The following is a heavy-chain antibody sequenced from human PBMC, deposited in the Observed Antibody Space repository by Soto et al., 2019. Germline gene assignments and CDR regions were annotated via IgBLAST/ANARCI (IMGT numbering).Heavy chain of an antibody. CDR1: GFTFSSYS. V-gene: IGHV3-21*01. D-gene: IGHD6-13*01. Sequence: GGSLRLSCAASGFTFSSYSMNWVRQAPGKGLEWVSSISSSSSYIYYADSVKGRFTISRDNAKNSLYLQMNSLRAEDTTVYYCARDGSSSLKPTDAFDIWGQGTMVTVSS. CDR2: ISSSSSYI. CDR3: ARDGSSSLKPTDAFDI. J-gene: IGHJ3*02.